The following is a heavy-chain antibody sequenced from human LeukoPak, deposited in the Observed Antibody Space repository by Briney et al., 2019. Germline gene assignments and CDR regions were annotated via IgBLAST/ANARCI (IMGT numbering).Heavy chain of an antibody. V-gene: IGHV4-30-4*01. CDR2: MYYSGST. J-gene: IGHJ5*02. CDR3: ARPYYYDSRIDP. D-gene: IGHD3-22*01. CDR1: GGSISSGDYY. Sequence: PSETLSLTCTVSGGSISSGDYYWSWIRQPPGKGLEWTAYMYYSGSTYYNPSLKSRVTMSADTSKNQLSLKLSSVTAADTAVYYCARPYYYDSRIDPWGQGTLVTVSS.